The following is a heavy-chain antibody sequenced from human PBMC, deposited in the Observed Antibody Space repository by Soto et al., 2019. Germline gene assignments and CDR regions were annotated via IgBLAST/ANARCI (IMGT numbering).Heavy chain of an antibody. J-gene: IGHJ5*02. CDR2: IDPVDSYG. CDR1: GFSFTNYW. D-gene: IGHD6-13*01. Sequence: GESLKISCKGSGFSFTNYWISWVRQMPGKGLEWMGNIDPVDSYGNYSPSFQGHVTFSVDTSISTAYLQWSSLKASDTAMYFCARIESIARNWFDPWGQGTLVTVSS. CDR3: ARIESIARNWFDP. V-gene: IGHV5-10-1*01.